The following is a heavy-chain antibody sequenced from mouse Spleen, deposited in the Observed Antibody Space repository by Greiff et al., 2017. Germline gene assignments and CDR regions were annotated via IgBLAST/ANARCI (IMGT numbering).Heavy chain of an antibody. CDR2: INPDSSTI. D-gene: IGHD2-3*01. V-gene: IGHV4-1*02. CDR1: GFDFSRYW. J-gene: IGHJ4*01. CDR3: ARGGYDGYYEGMDY. Sequence: EVKLMESGGGLVQPGGSLKLSCAASGFDFSRYWLSWVRQAPGKGLEWIGEINPDSSTINYTPSLKDKFIISRDNAKNTLYLQMSKVRSEDTALYYCARGGYDGYYEGMDYWGQGTSVTVSS.